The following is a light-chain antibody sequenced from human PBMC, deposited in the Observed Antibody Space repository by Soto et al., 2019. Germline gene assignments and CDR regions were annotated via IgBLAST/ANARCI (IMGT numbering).Light chain of an antibody. CDR1: LSVNSN. V-gene: IGKV3-15*01. J-gene: IGKJ4*01. CDR3: QQYNAWPLT. CDR2: VAS. Sequence: MTQSPSSVSASVGDRVIITCRAGLSVNSNLAWYPHKPGQTPKLHIYVASTRATGIPARFSGSGSGTEFTLTISSLQSEDFAVYYCQQYNAWPLTFGGGTKVEFK.